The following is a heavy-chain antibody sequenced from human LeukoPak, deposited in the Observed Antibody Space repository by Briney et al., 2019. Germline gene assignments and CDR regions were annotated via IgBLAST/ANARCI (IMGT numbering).Heavy chain of an antibody. CDR2: IIPIFGTA. CDR3: ARACNDGFWFDP. CDR1: EGTFSSYA. V-gene: IGHV1-69*05. J-gene: IGHJ5*02. D-gene: IGHD1-1*01. Sequence: SVKVSCKASEGTFSSYAISWVRQAPGQGLEWMGGIIPIFGTANYAQKFQGRVTITTDESTSTAYMELSSLRSEDTAVYYCARACNDGFWFDPWGQGTLVTVSS.